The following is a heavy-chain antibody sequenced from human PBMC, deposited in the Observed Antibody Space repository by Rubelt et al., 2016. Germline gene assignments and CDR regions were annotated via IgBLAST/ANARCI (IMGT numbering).Heavy chain of an antibody. CDR3: TTDGFYYDILTGYFDY. Sequence: EMQLVESGGGLVQPGGSLRLSCAASGFTFSNAWMSWFRQWVGRIKSKTDGGTTDYAAPVKGRFTISRDDSKNTLYLQMNSLKTEDTAVYYCTTDGFYYDILTGYFDYWGQGTLVTVSS. D-gene: IGHD3-9*01. J-gene: IGHJ4*02. CDR2: IKSKTDGGTT. CDR1: GFTFSNAW. V-gene: IGHV3-15*01.